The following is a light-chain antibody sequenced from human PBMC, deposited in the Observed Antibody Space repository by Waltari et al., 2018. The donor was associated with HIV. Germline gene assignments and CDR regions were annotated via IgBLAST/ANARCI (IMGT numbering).Light chain of an antibody. CDR3: QSYDSSLRASV. V-gene: IGLV1-40*01. CDR2: SDI. J-gene: IGLJ2*01. Sequence: QSALTQPPSVSGAPGQRVTISCTGNRSNIGAGYFVHWYQHLPGTAPKPLVDSDINRPAGVPGRFSGSKSGTAASLVITGLQAEDEADYYCQSYDSSLRASVFGGGTKLTVL. CDR1: RSNIGAGYF.